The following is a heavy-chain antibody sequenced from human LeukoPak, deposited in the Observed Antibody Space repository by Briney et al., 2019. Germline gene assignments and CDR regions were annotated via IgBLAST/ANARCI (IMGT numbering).Heavy chain of an antibody. Sequence: PGGSLRLSCAASGFSFRSYGVHWVRQAPGKGLEWVAFIRYDGIIKYYADSVKGRFTISRDNSKNTLYLQMNSLKTEDTAVYYCTTNDILTGYSASDMDVWGKGTTVTISS. V-gene: IGHV3-30*02. CDR2: IRYDGIIK. D-gene: IGHD3-9*01. CDR3: TTNDILTGYSASDMDV. J-gene: IGHJ6*03. CDR1: GFSFRSYG.